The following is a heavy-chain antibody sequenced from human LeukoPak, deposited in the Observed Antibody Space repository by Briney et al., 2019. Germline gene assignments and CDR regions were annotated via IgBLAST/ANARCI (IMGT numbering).Heavy chain of an antibody. V-gene: IGHV3-23*01. CDR2: INNSGGST. D-gene: IGHD1-26*01. CDR3: ARKYSGTNPFDY. Sequence: GGSLRLSCAASGVTLNNYAMSWVRQAPGKGLEGVSIINNSGGSTYYADSVKGRFTISRDLSKNTLYLQMNSLRAEDTALYYCARKYSGTNPFDYWGQGTLVTVSS. CDR1: GVTLNNYA. J-gene: IGHJ4*02.